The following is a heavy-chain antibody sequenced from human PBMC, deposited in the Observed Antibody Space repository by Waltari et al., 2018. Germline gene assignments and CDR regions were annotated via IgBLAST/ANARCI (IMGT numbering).Heavy chain of an antibody. CDR1: GYTFTRYV. D-gene: IGHD4-17*01. Sequence: QVQLVQSGAEVEKPGASVKVSCKAIGYTFTRYVISWVRQAPGQGLEWMGWVSPHNGDTDYAQKFQGRVTMATDTFMNTAYMELRSLRPDDTAVYYCARGAPYGDYLPCDYWGQGTLVTVSS. CDR3: ARGAPYGDYLPCDY. J-gene: IGHJ4*02. CDR2: VSPHNGDT. V-gene: IGHV1-18*04.